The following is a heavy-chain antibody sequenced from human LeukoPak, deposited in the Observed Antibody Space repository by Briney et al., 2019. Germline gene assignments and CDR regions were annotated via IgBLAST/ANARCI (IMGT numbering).Heavy chain of an antibody. CDR3: ARDYWWNYDY. Sequence: GGSLRLSCSASGFTFSSYAMHWVRQAPGKGLEYVSAISSNGGSTYYADSVKGRFTISRDNSKNTIYLQMDSLRAEDTAIYYCARDYWWNYDYWGQGTLVTVSS. CDR1: GFTFSSYA. CDR2: ISSNGGST. D-gene: IGHD1-7*01. V-gene: IGHV3-64*04. J-gene: IGHJ4*02.